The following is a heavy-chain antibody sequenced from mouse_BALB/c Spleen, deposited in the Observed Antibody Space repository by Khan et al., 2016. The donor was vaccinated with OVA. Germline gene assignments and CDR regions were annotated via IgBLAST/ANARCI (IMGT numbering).Heavy chain of an antibody. CDR2: INSDGYYT. Sequence: EVQVVESGGDLVKPGGSLRLSCAASGFTFSTYGMSWVRQFPDKGLEWVATINSDGYYTYYPDTVKGRFTISRNNAENPLYLQMSSLKSEDTAIYYCASHLTGSFAYWGQGTLVTVSA. V-gene: IGHV5-6*01. J-gene: IGHJ3*01. CDR3: ASHLTGSFAY. CDR1: GFTFSTYG.